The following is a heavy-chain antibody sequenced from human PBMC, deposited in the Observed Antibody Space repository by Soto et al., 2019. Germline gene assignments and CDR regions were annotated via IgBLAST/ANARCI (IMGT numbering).Heavy chain of an antibody. Sequence: EVQLLESGGGLVQPGGSLRLSCAASGFTFSNYAVTWVRQAPGKGLEWVSTISGSGGSTYYADSVKGRFTISRDNSKNTVYLQMNSLGAEDNAVYYCAKDQGSSWYEIGYWGQGTLVTVSS. CDR1: GFTFSNYA. D-gene: IGHD6-13*01. CDR3: AKDQGSSWYEIGY. V-gene: IGHV3-23*01. CDR2: ISGSGGST. J-gene: IGHJ4*02.